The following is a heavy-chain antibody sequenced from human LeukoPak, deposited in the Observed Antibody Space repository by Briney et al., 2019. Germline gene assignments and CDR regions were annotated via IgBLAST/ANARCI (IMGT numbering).Heavy chain of an antibody. CDR1: GFTFSSYS. CDR3: ARENPLPVVVIINPGDAFDF. J-gene: IGHJ3*01. V-gene: IGHV3-21*01. Sequence: GGSLRLSCTASGFTFSSYSMNWVRQAPGKGLEWVSSISSSSSYIHYADSVKGRFTISRHNAKNSLYLQMNSLRAEDTAVYYCARENPLPVVVIINPGDAFDFWGQGTMVTVSS. D-gene: IGHD3-22*01. CDR2: ISSSSSYI.